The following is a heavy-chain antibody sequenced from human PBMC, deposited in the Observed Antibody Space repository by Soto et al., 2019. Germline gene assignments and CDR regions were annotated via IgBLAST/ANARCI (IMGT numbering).Heavy chain of an antibody. V-gene: IGHV1-69*08. CDR3: ARPDFGDYWYFDL. D-gene: IGHD4-17*01. CDR2: IIPALGTT. Sequence: QDQLVQSGAEVKKPGSSVKVSCKALGGPFSSHTFSWVRQAPGQGLEWMGRIIPALGTTTYAQQFQGRVTITADESLTTVYMELNSLRTEDTAVYYCARPDFGDYWYFDLWGRGTLVTVSS. CDR1: GGPFSSHT. J-gene: IGHJ2*01.